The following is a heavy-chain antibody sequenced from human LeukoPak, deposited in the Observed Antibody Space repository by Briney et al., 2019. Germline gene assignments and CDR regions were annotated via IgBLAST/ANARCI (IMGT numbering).Heavy chain of an antibody. CDR1: GGSFSGYY. CDR3: ARHQIVGAPSGDY. D-gene: IGHD1-26*01. CDR2: INHSGST. J-gene: IGHJ4*02. Sequence: SETLSLTCAVYGGSFSGYYWSWIRRPPGKGLDLIGEINHSGSTNYNPSLKSRVTISVDTSKNQFSLKLSSVTAADTAVYYCARHQIVGAPSGDYWGQGTLVTVSS. V-gene: IGHV4-34*01.